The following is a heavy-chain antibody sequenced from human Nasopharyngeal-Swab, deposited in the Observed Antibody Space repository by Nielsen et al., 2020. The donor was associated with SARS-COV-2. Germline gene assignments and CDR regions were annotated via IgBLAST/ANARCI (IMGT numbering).Heavy chain of an antibody. Sequence: GESLKISCAASGLTFSSYAMSWVRQAPGKGLEWVSAISGADDSTKYADSVKGRFTISRDNSKNTLDLQMNSLRAEDTAMYYCAADGYYDFWSGYTMTYYYGTDVWGQGTTVTVSS. CDR2: ISGADDST. CDR3: AADGYYDFWSGYTMTYYYGTDV. V-gene: IGHV3-23*01. J-gene: IGHJ6*02. D-gene: IGHD3-3*01. CDR1: GLTFSSYA.